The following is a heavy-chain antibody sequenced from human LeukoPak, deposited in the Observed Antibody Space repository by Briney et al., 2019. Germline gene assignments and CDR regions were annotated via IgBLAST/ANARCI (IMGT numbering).Heavy chain of an antibody. CDR2: ISGSGGST. D-gene: IGHD3-10*01. J-gene: IGHJ4*02. V-gene: IGHV3-23*01. CDR3: VRDFGGSRDY. CDR1: GFTFSSYA. Sequence: GGSLRLSCAASGFTFSSYAMSWVRQAPGKGLEWVSAISGSGGSTYYADSVKGRFTISRDNAKNTLYLQMDSLRAEDTAVYYCVRDFGGSRDYWGQGTLVIVPS.